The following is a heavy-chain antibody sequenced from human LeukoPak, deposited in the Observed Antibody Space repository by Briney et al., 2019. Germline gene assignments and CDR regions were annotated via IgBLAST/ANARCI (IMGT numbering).Heavy chain of an antibody. V-gene: IGHV3-64D*09. J-gene: IGHJ4*02. CDR1: GFTFSSSA. CDR3: VKRHDSVGAYDY. Sequence: GGSLRLSCSASGFTFSSSAMHWVRQAPGKGLEYVSGITSSGGSTNYEDSLKGRFTISRDNSKNTLYLQMSSLRAEDTAVYYCVKRHDSVGAYDYWGQGTPVTVSS. CDR2: ITSSGGST. D-gene: IGHD3-22*01.